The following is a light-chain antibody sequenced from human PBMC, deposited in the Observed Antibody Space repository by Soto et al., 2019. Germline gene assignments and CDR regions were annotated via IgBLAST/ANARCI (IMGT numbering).Light chain of an antibody. CDR3: QQYNNWPPWT. CDR1: QSVSSSY. V-gene: IGKV3D-15*01. J-gene: IGKJ1*01. CDR2: GAS. Sequence: EIVMTQSPVTLSVSPVERATLSCRAIQSVSSSYLAWYQQKPGQAPRLLIYGASTRATGIPARFSGSGSGTEFTLTISSLQSEDFAVYYCQQYNNWPPWTFGQGTKVDIK.